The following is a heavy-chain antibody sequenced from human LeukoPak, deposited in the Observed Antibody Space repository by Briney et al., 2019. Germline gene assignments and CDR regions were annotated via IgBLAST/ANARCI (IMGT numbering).Heavy chain of an antibody. CDR1: GFTFNSYW. D-gene: IGHD4-17*01. J-gene: IGHJ4*02. V-gene: IGHV3-74*01. CDR2: ISSDGRST. Sequence: GGSLRLSCAASGFTFNSYWMHWVRQPPGKGLVCVSRISSDGRSTSYADSVKGRFTISRDNAKNTLYLQMNSLRAEDTAVYYCARDSDYGFDRWGQGTQLAVSS. CDR3: ARDSDYGFDR.